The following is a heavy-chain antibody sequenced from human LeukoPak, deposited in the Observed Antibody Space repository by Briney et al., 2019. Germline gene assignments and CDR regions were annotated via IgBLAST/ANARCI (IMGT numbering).Heavy chain of an antibody. D-gene: IGHD1-26*01. Sequence: GGSLRLSCAASGFTFSSYSMNWVRQAPGKGLEWVSSISSSSSYIYYADSVKGRFTIFRDNAKNSLYLQMNSLRAEDTAVYYCARDAEWELFDYWGQGTLVTVSS. V-gene: IGHV3-21*01. CDR2: ISSSSSYI. J-gene: IGHJ4*02. CDR1: GFTFSSYS. CDR3: ARDAEWELFDY.